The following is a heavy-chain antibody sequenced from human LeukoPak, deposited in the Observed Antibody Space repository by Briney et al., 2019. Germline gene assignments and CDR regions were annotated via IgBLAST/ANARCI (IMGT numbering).Heavy chain of an antibody. CDR2: IYYSGST. V-gene: IGHV4-39*01. Sequence: SETLSLTCTVSGDSISSSNYYWGWVRQPPGKGLEWIGSIYYSGSTYYNPSLKSRVTISVDTSKNQFSLKLSSVTAADTAVYYCARLPRVVKNYYFDYWGQGTLVTVSS. J-gene: IGHJ4*02. D-gene: IGHD3-22*01. CDR3: ARLPRVVKNYYFDY. CDR1: GDSISSSNYY.